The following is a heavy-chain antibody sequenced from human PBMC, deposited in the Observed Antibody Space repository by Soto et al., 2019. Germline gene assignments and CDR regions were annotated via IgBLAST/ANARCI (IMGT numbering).Heavy chain of an antibody. V-gene: IGHV3-30*18. CDR2: ISNDVRNI. CDR3: VKDSLGGMTPVFMPGPD. Sequence: VQLVESGGGVVQPGRSLRLSCGASGLTFSTYGFHWVRQAPGKGLEWVAVISNDVRNIHYAESVKGRFTISRDNSKNTMYLQKNSQRSNDTAVYYCVKDSLGGMTPVFMPGPDWGQGTLVTVSS. D-gene: IGHD2-2*01. J-gene: IGHJ4*02. CDR1: GLTFSTYG.